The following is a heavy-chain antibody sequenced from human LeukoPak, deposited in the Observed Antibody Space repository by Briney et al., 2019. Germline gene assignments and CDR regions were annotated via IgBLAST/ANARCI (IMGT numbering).Heavy chain of an antibody. CDR2: IYTSGST. CDR3: ARKGYCSSTSCYGGTKNWFDP. Sequence: SETLSLTCTVSGGSISSYYWSWIRQPAGKGLEWIGRIYTSGSTNYNPSLKSRVTMSVDTSKNQFPLKLSSVTAADTAVYYCARKGYCSSTSCYGGTKNWFDPWGQGTLVTVSS. V-gene: IGHV4-4*07. CDR1: GGSISSYY. J-gene: IGHJ5*02. D-gene: IGHD2-2*01.